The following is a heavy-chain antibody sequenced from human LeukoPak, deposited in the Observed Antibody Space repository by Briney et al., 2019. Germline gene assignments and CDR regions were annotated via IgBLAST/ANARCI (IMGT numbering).Heavy chain of an antibody. V-gene: IGHV4-59*01. CDR1: GGSISSYY. CDR2: IYYSGST. J-gene: IGHJ5*02. Sequence: PSETLSLTCTVSGGSISSYYWSWIRQPPGKGLEWIGYIYYSGSTNYNPSLKSRVTISVDTSKNQFSLKLSSVTAADTAVYYCARDPGMRSIVGSASWFDPWGQGTLVTVSS. D-gene: IGHD1-26*01. CDR3: ARDPGMRSIVGSASWFDP.